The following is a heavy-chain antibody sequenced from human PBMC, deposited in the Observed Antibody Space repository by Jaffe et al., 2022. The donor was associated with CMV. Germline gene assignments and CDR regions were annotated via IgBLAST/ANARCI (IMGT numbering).Heavy chain of an antibody. CDR3: ARGKVLARRLTRNNWFDP. CDR1: GGSISSSSYY. Sequence: QLQLQESGPGLVKPSETLSLTCTVSGGSISSSSYYWGWIRQPPGKGLEWIGSIYYSGSTYYNPSLKSRVTISVDTSKNQFSLKLSSVTAADTAVYYCARGKVLARRLTRNNWFDPWGQGTLVTVSS. V-gene: IGHV4-39*01. CDR2: IYYSGST. J-gene: IGHJ5*02. D-gene: IGHD6-25*01.